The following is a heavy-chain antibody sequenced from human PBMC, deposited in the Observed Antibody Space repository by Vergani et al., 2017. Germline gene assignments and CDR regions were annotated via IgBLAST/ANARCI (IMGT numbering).Heavy chain of an antibody. Sequence: QVQLQESGPGLVTPSETLSLTCTVSGGSISSYYWSWIRQPPGKGLGWIGYIYYSGRTNSNPSLKSRVTISVDTSKNQLSLKLSSVTASDTAVYYCARDLGSGSYSSPGVKKRGYYYYGMDVWGQGTTVTVSS. CDR1: GGSISSYY. V-gene: IGHV4-59*01. CDR2: IYYSGRT. D-gene: IGHD3-10*01. J-gene: IGHJ6*02. CDR3: ARDLGSGSYSSPGVKKRGYYYYGMDV.